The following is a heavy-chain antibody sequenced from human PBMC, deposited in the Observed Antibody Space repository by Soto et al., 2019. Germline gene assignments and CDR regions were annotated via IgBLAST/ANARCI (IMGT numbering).Heavy chain of an antibody. CDR3: ATGYSLTYEVYYYYGMDF. CDR2: IIPIFGTA. CDR1: GGTFSSYA. V-gene: IGHV1-69*13. Sequence: GASVKVSCKASGGTFSSYAISWMRPAPVQGLEWMGGIIPIFGTANYAQKFEGRVTITADESTSTAYMELSSLRSEDTAVYYCATGYSLTYEVYYYYGMDFWGQGTSVTVSS. J-gene: IGHJ6*02. D-gene: IGHD5-18*01.